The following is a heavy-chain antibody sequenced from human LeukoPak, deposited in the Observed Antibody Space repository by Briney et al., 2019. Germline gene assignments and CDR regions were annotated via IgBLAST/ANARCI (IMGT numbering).Heavy chain of an antibody. D-gene: IGHD6-19*01. CDR2: IYSGGST. J-gene: IGHJ6*02. Sequence: PGGSLRLSCAASGFTVSSNYMSWVRQAPGKGLEWVSVIYSGGSTYYADSVKGRFTISRDNSKNTLYLQMNSLRAEDTAVYYCARVGLSGWNYYYYGMDVWGQGTTVTVSS. CDR3: ARVGLSGWNYYYYGMDV. CDR1: GFTVSSNY. V-gene: IGHV3-53*01.